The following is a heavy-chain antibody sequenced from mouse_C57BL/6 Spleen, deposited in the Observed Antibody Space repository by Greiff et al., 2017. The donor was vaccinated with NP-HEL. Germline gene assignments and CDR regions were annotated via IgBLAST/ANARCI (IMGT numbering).Heavy chain of an antibody. D-gene: IGHD2-4*01. CDR1: GYTFTSYG. CDR2: IYPRSGNT. CDR3: ARGRGDYDYFDY. V-gene: IGHV1-81*01. J-gene: IGHJ2*01. Sequence: QVHVKQSGAELARPGASVKLSCKASGYTFTSYGISWVKQRTGQGLEWIGEIYPRSGNTYYNEKFKGKATLTADKSSSTEYMELRSLTSEDSAVYFCARGRGDYDYFDYWGQGTTLTVSS.